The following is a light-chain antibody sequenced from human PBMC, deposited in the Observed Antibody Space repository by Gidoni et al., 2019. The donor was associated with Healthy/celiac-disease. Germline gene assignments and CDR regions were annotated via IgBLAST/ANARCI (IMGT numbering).Light chain of an antibody. J-gene: IGLJ2*01. CDR1: KLGDKY. Sequence: SYELTQPPSVSVSPGQTASITCAGDKLGDKYACGYQQKPVQSPVMVIYQDSKRPSGIPERFSGSNSGNTATLTISGTQAMDEADYYCQAWDSSTAWVFGGGTKLTVL. V-gene: IGLV3-1*01. CDR3: QAWDSSTAWV. CDR2: QDS.